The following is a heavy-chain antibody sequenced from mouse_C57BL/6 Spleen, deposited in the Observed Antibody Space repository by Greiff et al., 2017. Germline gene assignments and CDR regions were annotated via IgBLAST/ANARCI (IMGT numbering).Heavy chain of an antibody. CDR3: ARWDYYGCDWGHYFDY. J-gene: IGHJ2*01. CDR2: INPSNGGT. D-gene: IGHD2-2*01. Sequence: VQLQQPGTELVKPGASVKLSCKASGYTFTSYWMHWVKQRPGQGLEWIGNINPSNGGTNYNEKFKSKPTLTVDKSSSTAYMQLSSLTSDDSAVYYCARWDYYGCDWGHYFDYWGQSTTLTVSS. CDR1: GYTFTSYW. V-gene: IGHV1-53*01.